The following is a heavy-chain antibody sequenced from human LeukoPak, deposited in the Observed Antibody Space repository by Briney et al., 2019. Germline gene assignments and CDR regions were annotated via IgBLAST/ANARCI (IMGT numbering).Heavy chain of an antibody. J-gene: IGHJ3*02. CDR2: IYHSGST. V-gene: IGHV4-30-2*01. CDR1: GGSISSGGYY. D-gene: IGHD5-12*01. CDR3: ARDGGYGYDAFDI. Sequence: ETSETLSLTCTVSGGSISSGGYYWSWIRQPPGKGLEWIGYIYHSGSTYYNPSLKSRVTISVDTSKNQFSLKLSSVTAADTAVYYCARDGGYGYDAFDIWGQGTMVTVSS.